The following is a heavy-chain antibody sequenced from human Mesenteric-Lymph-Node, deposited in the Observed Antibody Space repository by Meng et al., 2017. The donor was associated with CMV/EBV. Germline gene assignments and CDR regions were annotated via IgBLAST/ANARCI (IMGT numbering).Heavy chain of an antibody. CDR1: GFTFSSYS. Sequence: GGSLRLSCAASGFTFSSYSMNWVRQAPGKGLEWVSSISSSSRYIYSADSVKGRFTITRDNAKNSLYLQMNSLRAEDTAVYYCARAKDYDFWSGCGYYYYGMDVWGQGTTVTVSS. V-gene: IGHV3-21*01. J-gene: IGHJ6*02. CDR3: ARAKDYDFWSGCGYYYYGMDV. D-gene: IGHD3-3*01. CDR2: ISSSSRYI.